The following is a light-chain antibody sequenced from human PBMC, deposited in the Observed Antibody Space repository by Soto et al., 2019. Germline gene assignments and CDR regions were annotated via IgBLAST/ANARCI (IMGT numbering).Light chain of an antibody. CDR3: QHRSIWPVS. V-gene: IGKV3D-20*02. CDR1: QSVSNDY. CDR2: DAS. Sequence: EIVLTHSPGTLSLSPWEIATLSCRASQSVSNDYSAWYQQKPGLAPRLLIYDASNRATGIPARFSGSGSGTDFTLTISSVEPEDFAVYYCQHRSIWPVSIGQGTRLEIK. J-gene: IGKJ5*01.